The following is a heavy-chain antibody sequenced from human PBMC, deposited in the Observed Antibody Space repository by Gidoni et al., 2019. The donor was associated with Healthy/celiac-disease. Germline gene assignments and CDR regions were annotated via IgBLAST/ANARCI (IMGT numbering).Heavy chain of an antibody. J-gene: IGHJ4*02. CDR2: IYYSGST. V-gene: IGHV4-39*01. CDR1: GGSISSSSYY. Sequence: QLQLQESGPGLVQPSETRSLTCTVSGGSISSSSYYWGWIRQPPGKGLEWIGSIYYSGSTYYNPSLKSRVTISVDTSKNQFSLKLSSVTAADTAVYYCARLRPEYSSSFEVYYWGQGTLVTVSS. CDR3: ARLRPEYSSSFEVYY. D-gene: IGHD6-6*01.